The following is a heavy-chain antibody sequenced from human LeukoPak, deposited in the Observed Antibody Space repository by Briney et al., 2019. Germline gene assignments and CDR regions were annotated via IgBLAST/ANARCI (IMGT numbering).Heavy chain of an antibody. V-gene: IGHV3-23*01. D-gene: IGHD6-19*01. J-gene: IGHJ4*02. CDR1: GFTFSSYA. Sequence: GGSLRRSCAASGFTFSSYAMSWVRQAPGKGLEWVSAISGSGGSTYYADSVKGRFTISRDNSKNTLYLQMNSLRAEDTAVYYCAADSSGWSQYGYWGQGTLVTVSS. CDR3: AADSSGWSQYGY. CDR2: ISGSGGST.